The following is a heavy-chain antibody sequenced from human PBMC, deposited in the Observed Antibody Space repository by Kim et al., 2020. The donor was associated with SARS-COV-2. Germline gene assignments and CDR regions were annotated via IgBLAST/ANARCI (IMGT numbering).Heavy chain of an antibody. CDR3: ARNVDSGYDN. D-gene: IGHD5-12*01. CDR2: SA. J-gene: IGHJ4*02. V-gene: IGHV1-46*01. Sequence: SASHAQKCQGTLTVTRDTSTSTVYMELSSLRSEDTAVYYCARNVDSGYDNWGQGTLVTVSS.